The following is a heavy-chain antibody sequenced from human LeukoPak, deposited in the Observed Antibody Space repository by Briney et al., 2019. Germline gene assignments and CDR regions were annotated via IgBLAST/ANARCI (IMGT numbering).Heavy chain of an antibody. CDR2: ISGSGGST. CDR3: AKAAEWYSGSYLANDAFDI. V-gene: IGHV3-23*01. D-gene: IGHD1-26*01. Sequence: PGGSLRLSCAASGFTFSSYAMSWVRQAPGKGLEWVSAISGSGGSTYYTDSVKGRFTISRDNSKNTLYLQMNSLRAEDTAVYYCAKAAEWYSGSYLANDAFDIWGQGTMVTVSS. J-gene: IGHJ3*02. CDR1: GFTFSSYA.